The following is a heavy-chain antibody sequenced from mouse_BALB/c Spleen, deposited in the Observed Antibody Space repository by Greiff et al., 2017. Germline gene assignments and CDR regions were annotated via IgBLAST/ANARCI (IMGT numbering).Heavy chain of an antibody. Sequence: EVKLVESGGGLVKPGGSLKLSCAASGFTFSSYTMSWVRQTPEKRLEWVATISSGGSYTYYPDSVKGRFTISRDNAKNTLYLQMSSLKSEDTAMYYCTRECNWGQGTTLTVSS. V-gene: IGHV5-6-4*01. CDR1: GFTFSSYT. J-gene: IGHJ2*01. CDR2: ISSGGSYT. CDR3: TRECN.